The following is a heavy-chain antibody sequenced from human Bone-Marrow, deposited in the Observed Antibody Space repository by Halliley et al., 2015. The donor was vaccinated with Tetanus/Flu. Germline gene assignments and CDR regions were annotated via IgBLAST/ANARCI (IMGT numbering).Heavy chain of an antibody. CDR1: GRTISTYF. Sequence: TLSLTCSVSGRTISTYFWTWIRQPPGKGLEWLGDINYTGKTNYNPSLNSRVSISVDTSKNQFSLELSSVTATDTAVYFCARQMDGDYFDFWSPGTLVTVSS. J-gene: IGHJ4*02. CDR2: INYTGKT. D-gene: IGHD4-17*01. CDR3: ARQMDGDYFDF. V-gene: IGHV4-59*08.